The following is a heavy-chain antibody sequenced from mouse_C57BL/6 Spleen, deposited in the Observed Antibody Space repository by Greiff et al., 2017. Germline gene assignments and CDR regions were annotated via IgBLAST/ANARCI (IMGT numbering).Heavy chain of an antibody. J-gene: IGHJ3*01. D-gene: IGHD2-4*01. CDR3: ARAVGYDYDAGFAY. Sequence: EVQLQQSGPELVKPGASVKISCKASGYSFTDYNMNWVKQSTGKSLEWIGVINPNYGTTSYNQKFKGKATLTVDQSSSTAYMQRNSLTSEDSAVYYCARAVGYDYDAGFAYWGQGTLVTVSA. V-gene: IGHV1-39*01. CDR2: INPNYGTT. CDR1: GYSFTDYN.